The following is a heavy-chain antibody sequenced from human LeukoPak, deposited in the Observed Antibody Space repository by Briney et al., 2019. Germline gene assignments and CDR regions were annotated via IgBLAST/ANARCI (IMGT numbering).Heavy chain of an antibody. CDR3: ARVYYQLLSAWFDP. CDR1: GGSISSYY. V-gene: IGHV4-59*08. CDR2: IDYSANT. Sequence: SETLSLTCTVSGGSISSYYWSWIRQPPGKGLEWIGYIDYSANTYYNPSLKSRVTISADTPKNHFSLNVSSVTAADTAVYYCARVYYQLLSAWFDPWGQGTLVTVSS. J-gene: IGHJ5*02. D-gene: IGHD2-2*01.